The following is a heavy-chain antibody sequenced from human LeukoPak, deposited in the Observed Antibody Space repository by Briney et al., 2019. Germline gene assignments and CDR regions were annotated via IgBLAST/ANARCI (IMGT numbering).Heavy chain of an antibody. Sequence: GGSLRLSCTASGFTFGDYAMSWFRQAPGKGLEWVGFIRSKAYGGTTEYAASVKGRFTISRDDSKSIAYLQMNSLKTEDTAVYYCTRVGGGYYYYYMDVWGKGTTVTVSS. V-gene: IGHV3-49*03. CDR3: TRVGGGYYYYYMDV. CDR2: IRSKAYGGTT. D-gene: IGHD6-25*01. J-gene: IGHJ6*03. CDR1: GFTFGDYA.